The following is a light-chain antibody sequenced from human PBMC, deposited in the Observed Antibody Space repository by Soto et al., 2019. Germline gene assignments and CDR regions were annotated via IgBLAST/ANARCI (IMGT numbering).Light chain of an antibody. CDR3: QQYGSSPRT. CDR1: QSVSSSY. CDR2: GAS. J-gene: IGKJ1*01. V-gene: IGKV3-20*01. Sequence: SAMATASGTQCLSPAGSATPFRKGSQSVSSSYLAWYQQKPGQAPRLLIYGASSRATGIPDRFSGSGSGTDFTLTISRLEPEDFAVYYCQQYGSSPRTFGQGTKVDIK.